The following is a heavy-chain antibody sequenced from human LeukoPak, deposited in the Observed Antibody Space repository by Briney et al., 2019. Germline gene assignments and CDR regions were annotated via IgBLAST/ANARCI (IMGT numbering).Heavy chain of an antibody. CDR1: GFTFSSYS. CDR3: ARDRDSSGFTYAFDI. Sequence: GSLRLSCAASGFTFSSYSMNWVRQAPGKGLEWVSSISSSSSYIYYADSVKGRFTISRDNAKNSLYLQMNSLRAEDTAVYYCARDRDSSGFTYAFDIWGQGTMVTVSS. CDR2: ISSSSSYI. J-gene: IGHJ3*02. V-gene: IGHV3-21*01. D-gene: IGHD6-19*01.